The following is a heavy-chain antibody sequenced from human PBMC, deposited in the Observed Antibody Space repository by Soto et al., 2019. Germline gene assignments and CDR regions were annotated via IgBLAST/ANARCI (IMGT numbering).Heavy chain of an antibody. Sequence: EVPLLESGGGWLQPGGSLRLSCAASGFTFSSYAMNWVRQAPGKGLEWVSGITGSGAGSYYSDSVKGRFTISRDNSKNTLYLQMHSLRAEDTAVYYCAKTYSNSWPNDWFDPWGQGTRVTVSS. J-gene: IGHJ5*02. CDR3: AKTYSNSWPNDWFDP. CDR2: ITGSGAGS. V-gene: IGHV3-23*01. D-gene: IGHD6-13*01. CDR1: GFTFSSYA.